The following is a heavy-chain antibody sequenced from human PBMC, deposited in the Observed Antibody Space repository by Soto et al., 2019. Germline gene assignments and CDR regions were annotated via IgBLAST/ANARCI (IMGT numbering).Heavy chain of an antibody. CDR3: AREGLAESGPNDYDF. V-gene: IGHV3-30-3*01. CDR1: GFTFKHNA. D-gene: IGHD6-13*01. J-gene: IGHJ4*02. CDR2: ISYDGSTK. Sequence: QVQLVESGGGVVQPGRSLTIFCTASGFTFKHNAMHWIRQAPAKGLEWVADISYDGSTKNYADSVKGRFTISRDNSKNTLSLQMSALKGEDTATYYCAREGLAESGPNDYDFWGQGTLVAVSS.